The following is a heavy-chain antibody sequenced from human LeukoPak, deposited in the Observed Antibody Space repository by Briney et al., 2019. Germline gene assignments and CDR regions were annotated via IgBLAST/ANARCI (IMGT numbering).Heavy chain of an antibody. CDR2: ISSSSSYI. V-gene: IGHV3-21*01. J-gene: IGHJ4*02. Sequence: GGSLRLSCAASGFTFSSYGMHWVRQAPGKGLEWVSSISSSSSYIYYADSVKGRFTISRDNAKNSLYLQMNSLRAEDTAVYYCARSGLTMVRGVIIRFDYWGQGTLVTVSS. D-gene: IGHD3-10*01. CDR1: GFTFSSYG. CDR3: ARSGLTMVRGVIIRFDY.